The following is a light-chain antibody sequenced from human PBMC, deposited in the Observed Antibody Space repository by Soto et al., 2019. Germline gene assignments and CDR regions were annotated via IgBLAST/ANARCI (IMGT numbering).Light chain of an antibody. CDR1: QSMSRW. V-gene: IGKV1-5*03. J-gene: IGKJ1*01. CDR3: QQYNVYPWT. CDR2: EAS. Sequence: DIQMTQSPSTLSVSVGDRVTITCRASQSMSRWLAWYQQKPGKAPALLIYEASSLKSGVPSRFSGSGSGTEFTLTISSLQPDDLASYYCQQYNVYPWTFGQGTKVEIK.